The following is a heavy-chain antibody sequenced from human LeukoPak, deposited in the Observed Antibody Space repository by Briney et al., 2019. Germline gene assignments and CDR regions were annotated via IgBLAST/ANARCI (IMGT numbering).Heavy chain of an antibody. CDR2: IYYSGST. CDR1: GDSISSYY. Sequence: SETLSLTCTVSGDSISSYYWSWIRQPPGKGLEWIGYIYYSGSTIYNPSLNSRVTISVDTSKNQFSLKLSSVTPADTAVYYCARAFYGGNIDYWGQGTLVTVSS. D-gene: IGHD4-23*01. CDR3: ARAFYGGNIDY. V-gene: IGHV4-59*01. J-gene: IGHJ4*02.